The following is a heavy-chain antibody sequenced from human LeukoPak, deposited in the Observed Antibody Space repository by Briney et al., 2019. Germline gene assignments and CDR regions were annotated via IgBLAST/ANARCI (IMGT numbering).Heavy chain of an antibody. Sequence: GGSLRLSCAASGFTFTTYEMNWVRQAPGKGLECISYISSSGSTKYHADSVKGRFTISRDNAKNSLYLQMNSLTAEDTAVYYCASSKGFDYWGQGTLVTVSS. J-gene: IGHJ4*02. CDR1: GFTFTTYE. CDR2: ISSSGSTK. V-gene: IGHV3-48*03. CDR3: ASSKGFDY.